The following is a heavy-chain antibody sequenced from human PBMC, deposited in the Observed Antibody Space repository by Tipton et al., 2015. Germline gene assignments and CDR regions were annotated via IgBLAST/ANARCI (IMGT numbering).Heavy chain of an antibody. J-gene: IGHJ3*02. CDR1: ADSISNYY. CDR3: AREIPHPDVFDI. Sequence: TLSLTCTFSADSISNYYWSWIRQPPGKGLEWIGYNHYSGSTNYNPSLRSRVTISIDTSKNQFSLKVRSVTAADTAVYYCAREIPHPDVFDIWGQGTVVTVSS. V-gene: IGHV4-59*01. CDR2: NHYSGST.